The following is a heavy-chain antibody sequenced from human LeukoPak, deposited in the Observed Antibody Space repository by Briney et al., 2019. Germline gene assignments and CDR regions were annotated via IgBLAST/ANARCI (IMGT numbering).Heavy chain of an antibody. CDR2: MFYSGNT. CDR1: GVSIISSNYY. CDR3: ARHVVGNYDLLSFYY. Sequence: SETLSLTCGVSGVSIISSNYYWGCLRQPPGKGLEWIASMFYSGNTHYNPSLKSRVTMSVDTTENQFSLKLSSVTAADTAVYYCARHVVGNYDLLSFYYWGQGSLVTVSS. V-gene: IGHV4-39*01. J-gene: IGHJ4*02. D-gene: IGHD2-21*01.